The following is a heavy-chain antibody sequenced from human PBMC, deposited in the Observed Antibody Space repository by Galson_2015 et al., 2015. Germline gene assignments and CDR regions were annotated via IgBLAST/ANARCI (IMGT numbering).Heavy chain of an antibody. Sequence: SLRLSCAASGFTFSAYWMAWVRQAPGKGLEWVANIKQDGSDKYYVDSLKGRFTISRDNANNSLYLQMNSLRAEDTAVYYCAGVRVPAGIPNWFDPWGQGTLVTVSS. CDR2: IKQDGSDK. CDR3: AGVRVPAGIPNWFDP. D-gene: IGHD2-2*01. CDR1: GFTFSAYW. V-gene: IGHV3-7*01. J-gene: IGHJ5*02.